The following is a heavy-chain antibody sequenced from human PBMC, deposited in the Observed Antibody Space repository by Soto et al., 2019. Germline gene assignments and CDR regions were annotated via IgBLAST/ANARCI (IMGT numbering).Heavy chain of an antibody. Sequence: PGGSLRLSCAASGFTFSSYGMHWVRQAPGKGLEWVAVISYDGSNKYYADSVKGRFTISRDNSKNTLYLQMNSLRAEDTAVYYCARAGAVPAAIYYGMDVWGQGTTVTVSS. CDR3: ARAGAVPAAIYYGMDV. CDR1: GFTFSSYG. D-gene: IGHD2-2*01. CDR2: ISYDGSNK. J-gene: IGHJ6*02. V-gene: IGHV3-30*03.